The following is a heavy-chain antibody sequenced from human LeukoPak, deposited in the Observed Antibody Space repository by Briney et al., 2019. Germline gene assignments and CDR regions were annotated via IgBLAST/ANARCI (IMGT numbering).Heavy chain of an antibody. CDR2: INPKSGDT. J-gene: IGHJ4*02. V-gene: IGHV1-2*02. Sequence: ASVKVSCKASGYTFTDYCLHGVRQAPGRGLEWMAWINPKSGDTKYTQNLQGRVTVTRDTSISTLSMELSRLISDDTAVYYCARVRDVTGLLYWGQGTLVTVSS. CDR3: ARVRDVTGLLY. CDR1: GYTFTDYC. D-gene: IGHD1-14*01.